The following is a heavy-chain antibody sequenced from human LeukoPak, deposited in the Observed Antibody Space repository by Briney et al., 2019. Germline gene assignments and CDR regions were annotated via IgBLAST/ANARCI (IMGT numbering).Heavy chain of an antibody. D-gene: IGHD3-9*01. CDR3: ARNHYDILTGYYGTYSDM. CDR1: GFTFSSYS. J-gene: IGHJ3*02. Sequence: GGSLRLSCAGSGFTFSSYSMNWVRQAPGKGLEWVSYISSGGTYIYYADSVEGRFTISRDNAKNSLYLQMSSLRDEDTAVYYCARNHYDILTGYYGTYSDMWGQGTMVTVSS. CDR2: ISSGGTYI. V-gene: IGHV3-48*02.